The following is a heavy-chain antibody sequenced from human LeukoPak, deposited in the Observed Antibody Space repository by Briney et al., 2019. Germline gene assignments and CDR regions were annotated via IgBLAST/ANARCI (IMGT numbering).Heavy chain of an antibody. V-gene: IGHV3-23*01. J-gene: IGHJ4*02. CDR1: GFTFSSYA. CDR3: AKAITMVRGVIY. D-gene: IGHD3-10*01. CDR2: ISGSGGST. Sequence: GGSLRLSCAASGFTFSSYAMSWVRQAPGKGLEWVSAISGSGGSTYCADSVKGRFTISRDNCKNTLYLQMNSLRAEDTAVYYCAKAITMVRGVIYWGQGTLVTVSS.